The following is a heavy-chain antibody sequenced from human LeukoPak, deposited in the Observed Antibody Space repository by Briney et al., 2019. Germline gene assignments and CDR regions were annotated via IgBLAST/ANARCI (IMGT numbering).Heavy chain of an antibody. Sequence: PGGSLRLSCAASGFTFSDSATHWVRQASGKGLEWVGRIRSKPQSYATAYDESLKGRFTISRDDSKNTAYLQVSSLKIEDTAVYYCTRVGPSTVVDYWGQGTQVTVSS. CDR3: TRVGPSTVVDY. J-gene: IGHJ4*02. V-gene: IGHV3-73*01. D-gene: IGHD1-26*01. CDR1: GFTFSDSA. CDR2: IRSKPQSYAT.